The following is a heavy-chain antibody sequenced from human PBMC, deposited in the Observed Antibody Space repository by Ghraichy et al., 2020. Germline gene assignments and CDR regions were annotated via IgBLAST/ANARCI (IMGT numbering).Heavy chain of an antibody. CDR2: IRSKPDGATT. Sequence: GGSLRLSCTASGFRFGDYAMAWFRQSPGKGLEWVGFIRSKPDGATTKYAASVAGRFTISRDDSNSIAYLQMNSLKNEDTAVYYCTRDRPIDYWGQGTLVPVSP. V-gene: IGHV3-49*03. J-gene: IGHJ4*02. CDR3: TRDRPIDY. CDR1: GFRFGDYA.